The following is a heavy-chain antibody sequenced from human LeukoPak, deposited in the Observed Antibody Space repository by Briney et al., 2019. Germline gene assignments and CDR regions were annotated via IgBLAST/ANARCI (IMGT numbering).Heavy chain of an antibody. D-gene: IGHD3-22*01. CDR1: GGSISSYY. J-gene: IGHJ3*02. Sequence: SETLSLTCTVSGGSISSYYWSWIRQPPGKGLEWIGYIYTSGSTNYNPSLKSRVTISVDTSKNQLSLKLSSVTAADTAVYYCARHLNFGSSGYYPNDAFDIWGQGTMVTVSS. CDR2: IYTSGST. V-gene: IGHV4-4*09. CDR3: ARHLNFGSSGYYPNDAFDI.